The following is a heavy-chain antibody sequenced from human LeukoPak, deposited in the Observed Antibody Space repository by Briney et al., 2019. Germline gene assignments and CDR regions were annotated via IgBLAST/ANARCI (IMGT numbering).Heavy chain of an antibody. CDR3: SRFYGDYYYYYGMDV. V-gene: IGHV3-15*01. J-gene: IGHJ6*02. Sequence: GGSLRLSCAASGFTFSNAWMSWVRQAPGKGPEWVGRIKSKTDGGTTDYAAPVKGRFTISRDDSKNTLYLQMNSLKTEDTAVYYCSRFYGDYYYYYGMDVWGQGTTVTVSS. D-gene: IGHD4-17*01. CDR1: GFTFSNAW. CDR2: IKSKTDGGTT.